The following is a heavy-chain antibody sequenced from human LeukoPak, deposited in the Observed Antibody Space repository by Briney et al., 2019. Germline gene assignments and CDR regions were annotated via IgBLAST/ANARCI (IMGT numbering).Heavy chain of an antibody. CDR1: GGSISSYY. Sequence: SEILSLTCTVSGGSISSYYWSWIRQPPGKGLEWIAYIYYSGNTNYSPSLKSRVTISVDTSKNQVSLRLSSVTAADTAVYYCARHAIYSGDYSFRFDPWGLGTLVTVSS. CDR2: IYYSGNT. D-gene: IGHD1-26*01. CDR3: ARHAIYSGDYSFRFDP. J-gene: IGHJ5*02. V-gene: IGHV4-59*08.